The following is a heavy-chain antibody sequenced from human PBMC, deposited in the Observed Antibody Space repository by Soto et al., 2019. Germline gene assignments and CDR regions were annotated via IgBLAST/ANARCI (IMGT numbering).Heavy chain of an antibody. D-gene: IGHD3-3*01. J-gene: IGHJ6*03. CDR1: GFTFSSYA. CDR2: ISGSGGST. V-gene: IGHV3-23*01. CDR3: AKGGLEWLFPADSYYYYYYMDV. Sequence: GGSLRLSCAASGFTFSSYAMSWVRQAPGKGLEWVSAISGSGGSTYYADSVKGRFTISRDNSKNTLYLQMNSLRAEDTAVYYCAKGGLEWLFPADSYYYYYYMDVWGKGTTVTVSS.